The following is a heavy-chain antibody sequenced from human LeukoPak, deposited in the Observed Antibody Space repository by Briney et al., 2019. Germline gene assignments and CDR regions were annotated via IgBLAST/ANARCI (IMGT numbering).Heavy chain of an antibody. CDR1: GFTFSNAW. CDR2: IKTKTEGGTT. V-gene: IGHV3-15*01. J-gene: IGHJ4*02. Sequence: GGSLRLSCAASGFTFSNAWMSWVRQAPGKGLEWVARIKTKTEGGTTDYDGTVKGRLTIPRDDSKNTVYLQMNGLKTEDTAVYYCVSQYFDFWGQGTLVTVSS. CDR3: VSQYFDF.